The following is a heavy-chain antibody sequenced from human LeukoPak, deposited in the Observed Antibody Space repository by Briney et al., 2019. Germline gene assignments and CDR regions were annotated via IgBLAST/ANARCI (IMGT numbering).Heavy chain of an antibody. V-gene: IGHV3-49*03. CDR1: GFTFGDYA. J-gene: IGHJ4*02. CDR2: IRSKAHGGTT. CDR3: SRDNLRADSSSHYDFEY. Sequence: GGSLRLSCTASGFTFGDYAVNWFRQAPGKGLEWIGFIRSKAHGGTTECAASVKGRFTLSRDDPKGIGYLQMNSLKTEDTGVYYCSRDNLRADSSSHYDFEYWGQGTLVTVSS. D-gene: IGHD6-13*01.